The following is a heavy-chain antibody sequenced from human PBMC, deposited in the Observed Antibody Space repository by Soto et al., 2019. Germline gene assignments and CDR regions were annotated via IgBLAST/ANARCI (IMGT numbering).Heavy chain of an antibody. J-gene: IGHJ4*02. D-gene: IGHD6-19*01. CDR2: IYHSGST. Sequence: QLQLQESGSGLVKPSQTLSLTCAVSGGSISSGGYSWRWMRQPPGKGLEWIGYIYHSGSTYYYPSPQTRVTITVNRDKNQFSLKLSSVTAADTAVYYCASAGGLGAVAADYWGQGTLVTVSS. CDR1: GGSISSGGYS. V-gene: IGHV4-30-2*01. CDR3: ASAGGLGAVAADY.